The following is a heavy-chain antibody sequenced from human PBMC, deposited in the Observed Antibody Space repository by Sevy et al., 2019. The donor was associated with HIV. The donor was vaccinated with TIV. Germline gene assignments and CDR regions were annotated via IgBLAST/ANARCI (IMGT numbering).Heavy chain of an antibody. Sequence: ASVKVSCKASGYTFTSYGISWVRQAPGQGLEWMGWISAYNGNTNYAQKLQGRVTMTTDTSTSTAYMELRSLRSDDTAVYYCARVPRGRDIAAAGTMGYYYYGMDVWGQGTTVTVSS. D-gene: IGHD6-13*01. CDR3: ARVPRGRDIAAAGTMGYYYYGMDV. CDR2: ISAYNGNT. J-gene: IGHJ6*02. CDR1: GYTFTSYG. V-gene: IGHV1-18*01.